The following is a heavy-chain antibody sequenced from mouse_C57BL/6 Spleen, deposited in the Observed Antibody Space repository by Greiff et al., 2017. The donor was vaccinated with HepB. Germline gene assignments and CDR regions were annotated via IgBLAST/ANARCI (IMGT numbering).Heavy chain of an antibody. V-gene: IGHV1-9*01. CDR3: AREEVYYGNSHWYFDV. J-gene: IGHJ1*03. D-gene: IGHD2-1*01. Sequence: QVQLKQSGAELMKPGASVKLSCKATGYTFTGYWIEWVKQRPGHGLEWIGEILPGSGSTNYNEKFKGKATFTADTSSNTVYMQLSSLTTEDSAIYYCAREEVYYGNSHWYFDVWGTGTTVTVSS. CDR1: GYTFTGYW. CDR2: ILPGSGST.